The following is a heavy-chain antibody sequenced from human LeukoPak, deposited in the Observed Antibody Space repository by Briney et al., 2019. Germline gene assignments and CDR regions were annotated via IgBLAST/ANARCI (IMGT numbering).Heavy chain of an antibody. Sequence: SETLPLTCTVSGYSISSGYYWGWIRQPPGKGLEWIGSIYHSGSTYYNPSLKSRVTISIDTSKNNVTLKLSSVTAADTAVYYCARDLGDCSSTSCNPLGWFDPWGQGTLVTVSS. J-gene: IGHJ5*02. CDR1: GYSISSGYY. V-gene: IGHV4-38-2*02. CDR2: IYHSGST. D-gene: IGHD2-2*01. CDR3: ARDLGDCSSTSCNPLGWFDP.